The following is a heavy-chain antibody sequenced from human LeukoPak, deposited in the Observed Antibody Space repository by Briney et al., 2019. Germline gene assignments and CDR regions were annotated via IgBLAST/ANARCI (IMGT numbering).Heavy chain of an antibody. CDR1: GYSISSGYY. CDR2: IYHSGST. Sequence: PSETLSLTCTVSGYSISSGYYWGWIRQPPGKGLEWIGSIYHSGSTYYNPSLKSRVTISVDTSKNQFSLKLSSVTAADTAVYYCARFPNSGSYTFDYWGQGTLVTVSS. V-gene: IGHV4-38-2*02. CDR3: ARFPNSGSYTFDY. J-gene: IGHJ4*02. D-gene: IGHD1-26*01.